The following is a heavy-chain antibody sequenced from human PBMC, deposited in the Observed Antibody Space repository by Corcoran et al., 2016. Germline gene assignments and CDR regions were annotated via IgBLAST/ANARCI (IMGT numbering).Heavy chain of an antibody. D-gene: IGHD4-17*01. Sequence: EVQLVESGGGLVKPGGSLRLSCAASGFTFSSYSMNWVRQAPGKGLEWVSSISSSSSYIYYADSVKGRFTISRDNAKNSRYLQMNSLRAEDTAVYYGARGRTDGYYEPPYFYYGMDVWGQGTTVTVSS. V-gene: IGHV3-21*01. CDR3: ARGRTDGYYEPPYFYYGMDV. J-gene: IGHJ6*02. CDR2: ISSSSSYI. CDR1: GFTFSSYS.